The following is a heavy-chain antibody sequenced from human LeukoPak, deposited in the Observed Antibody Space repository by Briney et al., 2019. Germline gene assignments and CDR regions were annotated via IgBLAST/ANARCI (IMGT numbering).Heavy chain of an antibody. CDR2: IYSGGIT. CDR1: GFTFSSYA. D-gene: IGHD7-27*01. V-gene: IGHV3-53*01. J-gene: IGHJ4*02. CDR3: ARDDLGIDY. Sequence: GGSLRLSCAASGFTFSSYAMSWVRQAPGKGLEWVSVIYSGGITYYADSVKGRFTISRDNSKNTVYLQMNNLRAEDTAVYYCARDDLGIDYWGQGTLVTVSS.